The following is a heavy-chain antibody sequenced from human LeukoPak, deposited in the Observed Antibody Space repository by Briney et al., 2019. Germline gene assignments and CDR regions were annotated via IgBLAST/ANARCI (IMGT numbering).Heavy chain of an antibody. CDR3: ARDSGLLRNYYYYCMDV. J-gene: IGHJ6*03. CDR2: INPNSGGT. Sequence: GASVKVSCKASGYTFTDYYMHWVRQAPGQGLEWMGWINPNSGGTNYAQKFQGRVTMTRDTSISTAYMEVSRLRSEDTAVYYCARDSGLLRNYYYYCMDVWGKGTTVTISS. V-gene: IGHV1-2*02. CDR1: GYTFTDYY. D-gene: IGHD1-26*01.